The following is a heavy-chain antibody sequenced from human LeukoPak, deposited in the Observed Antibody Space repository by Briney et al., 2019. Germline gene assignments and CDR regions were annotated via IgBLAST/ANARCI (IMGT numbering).Heavy chain of an antibody. V-gene: IGHV3-21*01. CDR3: ARDPVEVVAAVVDY. Sequence: GGSLRLSCAASGFTFSSYSMNWVRQAPGKGLEWVSSISSSSSYIYYADSVKGRFTISRDNAKNSLYLQMNSLRAEDTAVYYCARDPVEVVAAVVDYWGQGTLVTVSS. CDR1: GFTFSSYS. CDR2: ISSSSSYI. D-gene: IGHD2-15*01. J-gene: IGHJ4*02.